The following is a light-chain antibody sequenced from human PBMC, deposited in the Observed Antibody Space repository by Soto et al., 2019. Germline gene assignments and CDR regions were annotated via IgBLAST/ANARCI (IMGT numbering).Light chain of an antibody. CDR3: SSYGGSSNLV. J-gene: IGLJ2*01. CDR2: EVN. Sequence: QSALTQPPSASGSPGQPVTISCTGTSSDVGGYNYVSWYQQHPGKAPKLMIYEVNKRPSGVPDRFSGSKSGNTASLTVSGLQAEDEADYYCSSYGGSSNLVFGGGTQLTVL. V-gene: IGLV2-8*01. CDR1: SSDVGGYNY.